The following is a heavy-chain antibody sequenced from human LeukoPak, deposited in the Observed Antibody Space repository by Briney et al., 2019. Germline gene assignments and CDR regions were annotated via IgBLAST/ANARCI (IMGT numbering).Heavy chain of an antibody. V-gene: IGHV3-33*08. J-gene: IGHJ4*02. Sequence: PGGSLRLSCAASGFTFSSYGMHWVRQAPGKGLEWVAVIWYDGSNKYYADSVKGRFTISRDNSKNTLYLQMNSLRAEDTAVYYCARDNPSIFGVVKLDYWGQGTLVTVSS. CDR3: ARDNPSIFGVVKLDY. CDR2: IWYDGSNK. D-gene: IGHD3-3*01. CDR1: GFTFSSYG.